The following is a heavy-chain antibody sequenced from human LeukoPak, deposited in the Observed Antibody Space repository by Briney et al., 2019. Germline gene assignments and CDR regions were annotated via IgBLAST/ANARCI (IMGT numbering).Heavy chain of an antibody. V-gene: IGHV3-23*01. CDR2: ISGSGGST. CDR1: GLIFSSYA. CDR3: AKDRLEWLLSSDY. Sequence: PGGSLRLSCAASGLIFSSYAMSWVRQAPGQGLEWVSAISGSGGSTYYADFVKGRFTISRDNSKNTLYLQMNSLRAEDTAVYYCAKDRLEWLLSSDYWGQGTLVTVSS. J-gene: IGHJ4*02. D-gene: IGHD3-3*01.